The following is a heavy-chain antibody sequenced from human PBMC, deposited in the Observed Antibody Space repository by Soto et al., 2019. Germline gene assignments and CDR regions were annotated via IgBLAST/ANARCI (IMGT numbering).Heavy chain of an antibody. CDR2: ISGSGDST. J-gene: IGHJ6*02. Sequence: GGSLRLSCGASGFTFSSHAMTWVRQAPGKGLEWVSAISGSGDSTYYADSVKGRFTISRDNSKNTLYLQMNSLRAEDTAVYYCANDHGKSNYGMDVWGQGTTVTVSS. CDR3: ANDHGKSNYGMDV. CDR1: GFTFSSHA. D-gene: IGHD4-17*01. V-gene: IGHV3-23*01.